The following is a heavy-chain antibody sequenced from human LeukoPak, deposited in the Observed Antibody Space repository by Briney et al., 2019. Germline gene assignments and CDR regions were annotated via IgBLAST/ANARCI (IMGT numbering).Heavy chain of an antibody. V-gene: IGHV1-18*01. J-gene: IGHJ6*02. CDR3: ARDPGDIVVVVAATGLHYYYGMDV. Sequence: ASVKVSCKASGYTFTSYGISWVRQAPGQGLEWMGWISAYNGNTNYAQKLQGRVTMTTDTSTSTAYMELRSLRSDDTAVYYCARDPGDIVVVVAATGLHYYYGMDVWGQGTTVTVSS. D-gene: IGHD2-15*01. CDR2: ISAYNGNT. CDR1: GYTFTSYG.